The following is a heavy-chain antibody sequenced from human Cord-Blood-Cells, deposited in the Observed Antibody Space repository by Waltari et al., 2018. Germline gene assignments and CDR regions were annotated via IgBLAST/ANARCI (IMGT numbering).Heavy chain of an antibody. CDR2: INHSGST. CDR3: ASIAAATPDY. CDR1: GGSFSGYY. J-gene: IGHJ4*02. D-gene: IGHD6-13*01. Sequence: QVQLQQWGAGLLKPSETLSLTCAVYGGSFSGYYWSWIRQPPGKGLEWIGEINHSGSTNHNPSLKSRVTISVDTSKNQFSLKLSSVTAADTAVYYCASIAAATPDYWGQGTLVTVSS. V-gene: IGHV4-34*01.